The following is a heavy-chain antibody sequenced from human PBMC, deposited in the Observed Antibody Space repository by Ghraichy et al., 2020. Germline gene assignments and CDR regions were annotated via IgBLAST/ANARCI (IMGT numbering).Heavy chain of an antibody. CDR1: GGSISSSSYY. CDR2: IYYSGST. Sequence: SETLSLTCTVSGGSISSSSYYWAWIRQPPGKGLEWIGSIYYSGSTYYNPSLKSRVTISVDTSKNQFSVKLSSVTAADTAVYYCARGVMRYRVGAFDIWGQGTMVTVSS. J-gene: IGHJ3*02. CDR3: ARGVMRYRVGAFDI. V-gene: IGHV4-39*02. D-gene: IGHD3-16*02.